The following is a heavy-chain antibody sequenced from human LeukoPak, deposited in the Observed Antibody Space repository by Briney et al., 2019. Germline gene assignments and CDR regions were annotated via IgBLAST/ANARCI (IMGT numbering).Heavy chain of an antibody. CDR2: ISGSGGST. J-gene: IGHJ4*02. CDR1: GFTFSSYD. V-gene: IGHV3-23*01. Sequence: GGSLRLSCAASGFTFSSYDMSWVRQAPGKGLEWVSAISGSGGSTYYADSVKGRFTISRDNSKNTLYLQMNSLRAEDTAVYYCAKDRATYYYGSGSYPLWGQGTLVTVSS. D-gene: IGHD3-10*01. CDR3: AKDRATYYYGSGSYPL.